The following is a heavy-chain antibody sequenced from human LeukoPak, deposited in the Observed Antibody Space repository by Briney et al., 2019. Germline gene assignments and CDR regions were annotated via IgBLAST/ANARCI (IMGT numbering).Heavy chain of an antibody. Sequence: SETLSLTCTVSGGSISSSSYYWGWIRQPPGKGLEWIGNIHYTGSTYYNPSLKSRVTISVDTSKNQFSLKLSSVTAADTAVYYCARKIRYSYAHVTHWYFDLWGRGTLVTVSS. D-gene: IGHD5-18*01. CDR2: IHYTGST. CDR3: ARKIRYSYAHVTHWYFDL. J-gene: IGHJ2*01. CDR1: GGSISSSSYY. V-gene: IGHV4-39*01.